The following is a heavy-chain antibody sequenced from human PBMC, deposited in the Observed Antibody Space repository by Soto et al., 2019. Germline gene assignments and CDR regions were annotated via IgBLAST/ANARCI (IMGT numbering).Heavy chain of an antibody. J-gene: IGHJ3*02. CDR1: GGSISSYY. CDR3: ARHPFLNYDYIWGNNVFDI. D-gene: IGHD3-16*01. CDR2: IYYSGST. V-gene: IGHV4-59*08. Sequence: SETLSLTCTVSGGSISSYYWSWIRHPPGKGLEWIGYIYYSGSTNYNPSLKSRVTISVDTSKNQFSLKLSSVTAADTAVYYCARHPFLNYDYIWGNNVFDIWGQGTMVTVSS.